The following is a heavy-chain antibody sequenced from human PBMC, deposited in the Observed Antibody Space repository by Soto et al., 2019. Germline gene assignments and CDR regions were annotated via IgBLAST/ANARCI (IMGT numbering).Heavy chain of an antibody. CDR2: INPNSGAT. Sequence: ASVKVSCKASGYTFTGYFMHWVRHAPGEGLEWMGWINPNSGATKYAPKSQGRVTMTRDTSNRTAYLELSRLTSDDTAIYYCARGGGTTLAPLPWGQGTPVTVSS. CDR1: GYTFTGYF. J-gene: IGHJ5*02. D-gene: IGHD3-16*01. V-gene: IGHV1-2*02. CDR3: ARGGGTTLAPLP.